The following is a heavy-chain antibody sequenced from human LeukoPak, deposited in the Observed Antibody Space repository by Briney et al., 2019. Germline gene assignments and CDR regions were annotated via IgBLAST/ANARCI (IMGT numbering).Heavy chain of an antibody. CDR3: ARHTTGSYTHFDY. CDR2: IYPGDSDT. J-gene: IGHJ4*02. CDR1: GYSFTNYW. Sequence: KPGESLKISCKGSGYSFTNYWIGWVRQMPGKGLEWMGIIYPGDSDTRYSPSFQGQVTISADKSISTAYLQWSSLKASDTAIYYCARHTTGSYTHFDYWGQGTLVTASS. D-gene: IGHD1-26*01. V-gene: IGHV5-51*01.